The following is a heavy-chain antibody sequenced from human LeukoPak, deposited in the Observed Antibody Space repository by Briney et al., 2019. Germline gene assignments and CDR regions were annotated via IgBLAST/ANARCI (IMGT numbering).Heavy chain of an antibody. Sequence: GASVKVSCKASGYTFTGYYMHWVRQAPGQGLEWMGWINPNSGGTNYAQKFQGRVTMTRDTSTSTAYMELRSLRSDDTAVYYCARNGSSGYYAYWGQGTLVTVSS. CDR2: INPNSGGT. J-gene: IGHJ4*02. D-gene: IGHD3-22*01. V-gene: IGHV1-2*02. CDR1: GYTFTGYY. CDR3: ARNGSSGYYAY.